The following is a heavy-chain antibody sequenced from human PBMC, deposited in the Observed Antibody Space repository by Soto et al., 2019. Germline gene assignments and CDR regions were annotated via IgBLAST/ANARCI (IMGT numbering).Heavy chain of an antibody. J-gene: IGHJ6*02. CDR3: ARDPGAASFDF. Sequence: AASVKVSCKASGYTFTNYGISWVRQAPGEGLEWVGWINTSNDNKLYAQKLQGRLTLTTDTSTSTAYMDLTTLRSDDTAVYFCARDPGAASFDFWAQGTTVTVSS. V-gene: IGHV1-18*01. CDR1: GYTFTNYG. D-gene: IGHD2-15*01. CDR2: INTSNDNK.